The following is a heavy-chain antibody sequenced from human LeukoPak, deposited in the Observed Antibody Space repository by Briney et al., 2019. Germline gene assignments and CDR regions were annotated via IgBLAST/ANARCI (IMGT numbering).Heavy chain of an antibody. V-gene: IGHV3-48*01. J-gene: IGHJ4*02. D-gene: IGHD6-13*01. CDR2: ISSSSSTI. Sequence: GGSLRLSCAASGFTFSSYSMNWVRQAPGKGLEWVSYISSSSSTIYYADSVKGRFTISRDNSKNTLYLQMNSLRAEDTAVYYCAKARGAIAAAGPWGQGTLVTVSS. CDR3: AKARGAIAAAGP. CDR1: GFTFSSYS.